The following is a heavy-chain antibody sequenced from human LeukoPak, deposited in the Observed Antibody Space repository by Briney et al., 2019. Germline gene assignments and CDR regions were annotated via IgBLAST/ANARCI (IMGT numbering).Heavy chain of an antibody. CDR2: IIPIFGTA. Sequence: ASVKVSCKASGGTFSSYAISWVRQAPGQGLEWMGGIIPIFGTANYAQKFQGRVTITADESTSTAYMELSSLRSEDTAVYYCASGGGPPKTSSGWYGWFDPWGQGTLVTVSS. V-gene: IGHV1-69*13. CDR3: ASGGGPPKTSSGWYGWFDP. CDR1: GGTFSSYA. D-gene: IGHD6-19*01. J-gene: IGHJ5*02.